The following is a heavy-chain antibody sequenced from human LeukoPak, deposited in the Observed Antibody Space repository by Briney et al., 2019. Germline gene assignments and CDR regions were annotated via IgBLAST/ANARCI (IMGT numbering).Heavy chain of an antibody. D-gene: IGHD3-9*01. CDR2: ISGSGGST. CDR3: AKKEDDILTGPYAFDI. Sequence: GGSLRLSCAASGFTFSSYAMSWVRQAPGKGLEWVSAISGSGGSTYYADSVKGRITISRDNSKNTLYLQMNSLRAEDTAVYYCAKKEDDILTGPYAFDIWGQGTMVTVSS. J-gene: IGHJ3*02. V-gene: IGHV3-23*01. CDR1: GFTFSSYA.